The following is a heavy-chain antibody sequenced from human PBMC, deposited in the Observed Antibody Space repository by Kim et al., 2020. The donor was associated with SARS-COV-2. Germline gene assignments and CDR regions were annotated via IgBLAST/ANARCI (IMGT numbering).Heavy chain of an antibody. CDR3: VRGGGYDYMYRVIRRNWFDP. CDR1: GESFSAYY. Sequence: SGTLSLTCAVYGESFSAYYWSWIRQPPAKGLEWIGEINHSGSTNYNPSLKSRVTISVDTAKKQFSLKLSTVTAADTAVYYCVRGGGYDYMYRVIRRNWFDPWGQGTLVTVSA. J-gene: IGHJ5*02. D-gene: IGHD5-12*01. V-gene: IGHV4-34*01. CDR2: INHSGST.